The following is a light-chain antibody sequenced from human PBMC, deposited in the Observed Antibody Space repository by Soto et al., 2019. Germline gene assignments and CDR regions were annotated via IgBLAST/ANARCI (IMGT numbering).Light chain of an antibody. J-gene: IGKJ4*01. CDR3: HQYASSPLT. V-gene: IGKV3D-20*01. Sequence: EIVLTQSPATLSLSPGERATPSCGASQNVGRNYLAWYQQKPGLAPRLLIHGASSRATGVPDRFSGSGSGSDFTLTISRVEPEDFAQYYCHQYASSPLTFGGGTKVEIK. CDR1: QNVGRNY. CDR2: GAS.